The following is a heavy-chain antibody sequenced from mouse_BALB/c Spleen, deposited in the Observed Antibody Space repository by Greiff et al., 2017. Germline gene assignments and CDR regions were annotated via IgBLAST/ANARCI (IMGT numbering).Heavy chain of an antibody. J-gene: IGHJ2*01. CDR1: GFTFSSYG. V-gene: IGHV5-6*01. D-gene: IGHD1-2*01. CDR3: ARHEGYGYAFDY. Sequence: EVKLMESGGDLVKPGGSLKLSCAASGFTFSSYGMSWVRQTPDKRLEWVATISSGGSYTYYPDSVKGRFTISRDNAKNTLYLQMSSLKSEDTAMYYCARHEGYGYAFDYWGQGTTLTVSS. CDR2: ISSGGSYT.